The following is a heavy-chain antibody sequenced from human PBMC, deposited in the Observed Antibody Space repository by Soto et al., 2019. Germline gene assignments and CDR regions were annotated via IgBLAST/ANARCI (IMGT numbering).Heavy chain of an antibody. CDR3: ARHSYYYGSTYGCWLDP. D-gene: IGHD3-10*01. V-gene: IGHV4-39*01. CDR1: DDSISSNSYY. Sequence: PSETLSLTCTVSDDSISSNSYYWGWIRQPPGKGLEWIGSIYYSGSTYYNPSLKSRVTISVDTSKNQFSLKLRSVTAADTAVYYCARHSYYYGSTYGCWLDPWGQGTLVTVSS. J-gene: IGHJ5*02. CDR2: IYYSGST.